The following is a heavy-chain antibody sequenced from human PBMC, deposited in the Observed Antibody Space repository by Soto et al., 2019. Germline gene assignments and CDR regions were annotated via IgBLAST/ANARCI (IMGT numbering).Heavy chain of an antibody. CDR2: TSSSSSTI. CDR3: ARDYCSSTSCYFDY. D-gene: IGHD2-2*01. J-gene: IGHJ4*02. V-gene: IGHV3-48*01. Sequence: EVQLVESGGGLVQPGGSLRLSCAASGFTLSSYSMNWVRQAPGKGLEWVSYTSSSSSTIYYADSVKGRFTISRDNAKNSLYLQMNSLRAEDTAMYYCARDYCSSTSCYFDYWGQGTLVTVSS. CDR1: GFTLSSYS.